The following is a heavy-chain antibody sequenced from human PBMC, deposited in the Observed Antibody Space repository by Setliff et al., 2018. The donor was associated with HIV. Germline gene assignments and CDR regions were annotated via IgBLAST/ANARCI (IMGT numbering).Heavy chain of an antibody. Sequence: GSLRLSCAASGFTFSTYAMSWFRQAPGKGLEWLCYINWRSEKYYADSVKGRFTISRDNGKNSLYLQMNSLRAEDTAVYYCVRDKSWAFDYWGQGTLVTVSS. CDR2: INWRSEK. CDR1: GFTFSTYA. V-gene: IGHV3-48*01. CDR3: VRDKSWAFDY. J-gene: IGHJ4*02.